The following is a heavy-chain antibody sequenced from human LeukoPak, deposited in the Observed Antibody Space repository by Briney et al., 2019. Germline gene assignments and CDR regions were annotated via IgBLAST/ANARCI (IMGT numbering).Heavy chain of an antibody. J-gene: IGHJ4*02. V-gene: IGHV4-34*01. Sequence: PSETLSLTCTFSGGSISSYYWSWIRQPPGKGLEWIGEINHSGSTNYNPSLKSRVTISVDTSKNQFSLKLSSVTAADTAVYYCANYDSSGYYTFAFWGQGTLVTVSS. D-gene: IGHD3-22*01. CDR3: ANYDSSGYYTFAF. CDR1: GGSISSYY. CDR2: INHSGST.